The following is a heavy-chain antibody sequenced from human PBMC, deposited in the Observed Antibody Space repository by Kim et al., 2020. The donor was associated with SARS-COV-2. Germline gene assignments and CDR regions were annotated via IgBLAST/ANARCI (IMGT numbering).Heavy chain of an antibody. Sequence: GESLKISCKGSGYSFTSYWISWVRQMPGKGLEWMGRIDPSDSYTNYSPSFQGHVTISADKSISTAYLQWSSLKASDTAMYYCARDYSSSSQNGNWFDPWGQGTLVTVSS. V-gene: IGHV5-10-1*01. J-gene: IGHJ5*02. CDR3: ARDYSSSSQNGNWFDP. D-gene: IGHD6-13*01. CDR2: IDPSDSYT. CDR1: GYSFTSYW.